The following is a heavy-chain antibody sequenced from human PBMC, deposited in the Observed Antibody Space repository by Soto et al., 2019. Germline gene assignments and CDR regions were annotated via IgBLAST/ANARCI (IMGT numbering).Heavy chain of an antibody. CDR2: ISGSGENT. V-gene: IGHV3-23*01. D-gene: IGHD2-2*01. Sequence: PGGSLRLSCAASGFTFSSYAMTWVRPAPGKGLEWVSGISGSGENTDYADSVKGRFTISRDNSKNTLYLQMNSLRAEDTAVYYCAKDQCSSTDCLTHYWGQGTLVTVSS. CDR3: AKDQCSSTDCLTHY. J-gene: IGHJ4*02. CDR1: GFTFSSYA.